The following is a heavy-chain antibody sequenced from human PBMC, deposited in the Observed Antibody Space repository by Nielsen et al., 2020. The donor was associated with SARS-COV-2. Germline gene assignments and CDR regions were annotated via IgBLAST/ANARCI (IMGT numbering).Heavy chain of an antibody. CDR3: ARVAPGDYDFWSGYDYYYGMDV. J-gene: IGHJ6*02. Sequence: WIRQPPGKGLEWIGSIYYSGSTYYNPSLKSRVTISVDTSKNQFSLKLSSVTAADTAVYYCARVAPGDYDFWSGYDYYYGMDVWGQGTTVTVSS. CDR2: IYYSGST. V-gene: IGHV4-39*01. D-gene: IGHD3-3*01.